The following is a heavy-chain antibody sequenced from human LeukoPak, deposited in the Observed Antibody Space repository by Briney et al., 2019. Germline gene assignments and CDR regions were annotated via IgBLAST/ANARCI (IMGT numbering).Heavy chain of an antibody. J-gene: IGHJ4*02. CDR2: ISAYNGVT. CDR1: GYTFTSHG. CDR3: ARDDSSGYFHFDY. V-gene: IGHV1-18*01. Sequence: ASVKVSCKASGYTFTSHGFTRVRQAPGQGLEWMGWISAYNGVTKYAQKFQGRVTMTTDTSTSTAYMDLRSLRSDDTAVYYCARDDSSGYFHFDYWGQGTLVTVSS. D-gene: IGHD3-22*01.